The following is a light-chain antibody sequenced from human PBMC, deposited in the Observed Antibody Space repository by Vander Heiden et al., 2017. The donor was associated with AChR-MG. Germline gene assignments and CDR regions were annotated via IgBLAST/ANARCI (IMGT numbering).Light chain of an antibody. J-gene: IGKJ2*03. CDR2: KAS. CDR1: QSSSTW. CDR3: QQYKSYSS. V-gene: IGKV1-5*03. Sequence: IQMTHSPSTLSASVGDRVTITRLASQSSSTWLAWYQQKPGKAPKVLIYKASTLESGVPSIVSGSGAGAEVTLTSSSLQPDDFATYYCQQYKSYSSFGQGTKLEIK.